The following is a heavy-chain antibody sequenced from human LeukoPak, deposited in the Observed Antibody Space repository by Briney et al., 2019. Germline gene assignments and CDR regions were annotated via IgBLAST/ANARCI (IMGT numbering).Heavy chain of an antibody. CDR1: GFTFGDYA. J-gene: IGHJ4*02. CDR3: SRGLGVTRQNYFDY. D-gene: IGHD4-17*01. V-gene: IGHV3-49*03. Sequence: PGGSLRLSCTASGFTFGDYAMSWFRQAPGKGLEWVGFVRNKAYGGTTEYAASVKGRFTISRDDSKSIAYLHMNSLKTEDTAVYYCSRGLGVTRQNYFDYWGQGTLVTVSS. CDR2: VRNKAYGGTT.